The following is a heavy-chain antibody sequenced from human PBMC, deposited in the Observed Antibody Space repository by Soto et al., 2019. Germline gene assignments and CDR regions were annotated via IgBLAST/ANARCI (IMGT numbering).Heavy chain of an antibody. D-gene: IGHD6-6*01. CDR3: AKGSSSSHYYYYYGMDV. Sequence: GGSLRLSCTASGFTFDDYTMHWVRQAPGKGLEWVSLISWDGGSTYYADSVKGRFTISRDNSKNSLYLQMNSLRTEDTALYYCAKGSSSSHYYYYYGMDVWGQGTTVTVSS. CDR1: GFTFDDYT. J-gene: IGHJ6*02. CDR2: ISWDGGST. V-gene: IGHV3-43*01.